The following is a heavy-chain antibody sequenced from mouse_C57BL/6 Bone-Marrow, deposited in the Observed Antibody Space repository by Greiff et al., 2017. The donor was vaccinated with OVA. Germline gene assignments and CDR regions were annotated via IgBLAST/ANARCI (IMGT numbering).Heavy chain of an antibody. J-gene: IGHJ2*01. CDR2: IDPSDSYT. CDR1: GYTFTSYW. Sequence: QVQLQQPGAELVRPGTSVKLSCKASGYTFTSYWMHWVKPRPGQGLEWIGVIDPSDSYTNYNQKFKGKATLTVDTSSSTAYMQLSSLTSEDSAVYYCARIFPFITTVVAPFDYWGQGTTLTVSS. CDR3: ARIFPFITTVVAPFDY. D-gene: IGHD1-1*01. V-gene: IGHV1-59*01.